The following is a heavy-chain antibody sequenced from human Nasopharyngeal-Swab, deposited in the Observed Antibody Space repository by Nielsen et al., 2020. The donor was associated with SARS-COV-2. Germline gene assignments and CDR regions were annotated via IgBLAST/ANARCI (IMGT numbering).Heavy chain of an antibody. CDR1: GFTFSSYE. V-gene: IGHV3-7*01. D-gene: IGHD5-18*01. J-gene: IGHJ4*02. CDR2: IKQDGSEK. CDR3: ASLNRGYSYGYPSY. Sequence: GESLKISCAASGFTFSSYEMNWVRQAPGKGLEWVANIKQDGSEKYYVDSVKGRFTISRDNAKNSLYLQMNSLRAEDTAVYYCASLNRGYSYGYPSYWGQGTLVTVSS.